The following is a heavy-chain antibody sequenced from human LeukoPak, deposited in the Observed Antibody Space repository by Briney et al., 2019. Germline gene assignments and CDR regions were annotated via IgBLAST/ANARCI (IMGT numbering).Heavy chain of an antibody. D-gene: IGHD1-26*01. J-gene: IGHJ4*02. CDR3: ARDRGSYVDY. Sequence: SETLSLTCTVSGGSISSYYWSWIRQPPGKGLEWIGSIYYSGSTYYNPSLKSRVTISVDTSKNQFSLKLSSVTAADTAVYYCARDRGSYVDYWGQGTLVTVSS. CDR2: IYYSGST. CDR1: GGSISSYY. V-gene: IGHV4-39*07.